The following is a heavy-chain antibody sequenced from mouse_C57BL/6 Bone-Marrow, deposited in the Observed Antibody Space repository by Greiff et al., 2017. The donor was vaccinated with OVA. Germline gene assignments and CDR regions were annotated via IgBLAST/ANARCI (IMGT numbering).Heavy chain of an antibody. V-gene: IGHV5-17*01. CDR2: IRSGSSTI. CDR1: GFTFSDYG. D-gene: IGHD1-1*01. J-gene: IGHJ1*03. CDR3: AKVRSTTVVEGWYFDV. Sequence: EVMLVESGGGLVKPGGSLKLSCAASGFTFSDYGMHWVSQAPEQGLEWVAYIRSGSSTIYYADTVKGRFTITRDNAKNTLFLQMTSLRSEDTARYYCAKVRSTTVVEGWYFDVWGTGTTVTVSS.